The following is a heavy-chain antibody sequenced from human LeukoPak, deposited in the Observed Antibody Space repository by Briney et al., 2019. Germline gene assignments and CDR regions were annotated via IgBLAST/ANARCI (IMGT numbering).Heavy chain of an antibody. CDR2: IKQDGSEK. CDR3: AKNNGWFHLAQ. D-gene: IGHD6-19*01. J-gene: IGHJ4*02. V-gene: IGHV3-7*03. Sequence: PGGSLRLSCAVSGFTFNTYWMSWVRQAPGKGLEWVANIKQDGSEKSYVDSVKGRFTISRDNAKSSLYLQMNSLRVEDTAVYYCAKNNGWFHLAQWGQGTLVTVSS. CDR1: GFTFNTYW.